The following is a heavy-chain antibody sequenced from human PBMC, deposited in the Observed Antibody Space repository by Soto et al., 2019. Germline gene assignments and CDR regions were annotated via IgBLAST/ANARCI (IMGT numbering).Heavy chain of an antibody. Sequence: PSETLSLTCTVSGGSISSGGYYWSWIRQHPGKGLEWIGYIYYSGSTYYNPSLKSRVTISVDTSKNQFSLYLQMDSLQDEDTAVYYCARASSYAFDYWGQGTLVTVSS. J-gene: IGHJ4*02. CDR2: IYYSGST. D-gene: IGHD2-2*01. CDR3: ARASSYAFDY. CDR1: GGSISSGGYY. V-gene: IGHV4-31*03.